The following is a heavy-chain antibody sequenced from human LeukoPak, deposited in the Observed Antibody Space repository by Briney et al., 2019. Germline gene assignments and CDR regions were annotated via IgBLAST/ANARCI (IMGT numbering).Heavy chain of an antibody. CDR1: GFTFSSYA. Sequence: PGGSLRLSCAASGFTFSSYAMHWVRQAPGKGLEYVSAISSNGGSTYYANSVKGRFTISRDNSKNTLYLQMNSLRAEDTAVYYCARSTAVAGLPSFDYWGQGTLVTVSS. J-gene: IGHJ4*02. CDR2: ISSNGGST. CDR3: ARSTAVAGLPSFDY. V-gene: IGHV3-64*01. D-gene: IGHD6-19*01.